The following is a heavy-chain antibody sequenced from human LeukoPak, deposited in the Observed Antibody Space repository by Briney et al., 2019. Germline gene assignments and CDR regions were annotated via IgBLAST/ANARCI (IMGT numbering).Heavy chain of an antibody. CDR1: GYTSSSYG. D-gene: IGHD1-1*01. J-gene: IGHJ5*02. Sequence: GASVKVSCKSSGYTSSSYGISWMRQAPGQGLEWIGWISTYNGNTNYAQKSQGRVTMTTDTSTSTAYMELRSLRSDDTAIYYCARDVPGSIGTTARFDPWGQGTLVTVSS. CDR2: ISTYNGNT. CDR3: ARDVPGSIGTTARFDP. V-gene: IGHV1-18*04.